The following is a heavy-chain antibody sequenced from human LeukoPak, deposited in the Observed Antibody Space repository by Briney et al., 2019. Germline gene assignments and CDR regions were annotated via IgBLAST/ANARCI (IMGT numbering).Heavy chain of an antibody. CDR3: ARGPSYGYSSFDY. D-gene: IGHD5-18*01. Sequence: GESLKISCKASGYSFTNHWIAWVRQMPGKGLEWMGIIYPGDSDTRYGPSFQGQVTISADKSISAAYLQWSSLKASDTAMYYCARGPSYGYSSFDYWGPGTLVTVSS. V-gene: IGHV5-51*01. J-gene: IGHJ4*02. CDR1: GYSFTNHW. CDR2: IYPGDSDT.